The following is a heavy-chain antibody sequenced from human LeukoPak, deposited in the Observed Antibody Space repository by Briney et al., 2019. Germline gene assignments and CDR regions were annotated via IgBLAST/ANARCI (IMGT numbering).Heavy chain of an antibody. CDR2: ISSSSSYI. V-gene: IGHV3-21*01. D-gene: IGHD3-9*01. Sequence: GGSLRLSCAASGFTFSSYSMNWVRQAPGKGLEWVSSISSSSSYIYYADSVKGRFTISRDNAKNSLYLQMNSLRDEDTAVYYCARDKGGILTGYRFTFDYWGQGTLVTVSS. CDR3: ARDKGGILTGYRFTFDY. CDR1: GFTFSSYS. J-gene: IGHJ4*02.